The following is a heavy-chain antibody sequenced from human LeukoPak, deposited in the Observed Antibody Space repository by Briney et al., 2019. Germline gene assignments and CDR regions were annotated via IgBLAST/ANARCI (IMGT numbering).Heavy chain of an antibody. D-gene: IGHD4-17*01. CDR3: AKAGGDYGYYFDY. CDR2: ISYDGSNK. CDR1: GFTFSSYG. J-gene: IGHJ4*02. V-gene: IGHV3-30*18. Sequence: GGSLRLSCAASGFTFSSYGMHWVRQAPGKGLEWVAVISYDGSNKYYADSVEGRFTISRDNSKNTLYLQMNSLRAEDTAVYYCAKAGGDYGYYFDYWGQGTLVTVSS.